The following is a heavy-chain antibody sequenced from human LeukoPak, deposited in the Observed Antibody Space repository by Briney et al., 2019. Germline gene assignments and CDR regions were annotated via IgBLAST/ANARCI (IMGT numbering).Heavy chain of an antibody. CDR2: IKEDGSEK. CDR1: GFTFSSYA. Sequence: GGSLRLSCAASGFTFSSYAMSWVRQAPGKGLEWVANIKEDGSEKQYVDSVMGRFTVSRDNAKNSLYLQMNILRGDDTAVYYCAKYSGAYAIEDWGQGTLVTVSS. J-gene: IGHJ4*02. CDR3: AKYSGAYAIED. V-gene: IGHV3-7*02. D-gene: IGHD4-17*01.